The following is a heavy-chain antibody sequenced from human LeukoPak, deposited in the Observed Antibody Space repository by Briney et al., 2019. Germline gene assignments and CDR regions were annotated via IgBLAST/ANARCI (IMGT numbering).Heavy chain of an antibody. CDR1: GFIFSSYG. CDR3: ARDWTHYGMDV. V-gene: IGHV3-33*01. D-gene: IGHD3/OR15-3a*01. Sequence: GSLRLSCAASGFIFSSYGMHWVRQPPGRGMEWVAIIWSDGSNKYYVNSVKGRFTISRDNSKNTLFLQMNSLRVEDTAVYYCARDWTHYGMDVWGQGTTVTVSS. J-gene: IGHJ6*02. CDR2: IWSDGSNK.